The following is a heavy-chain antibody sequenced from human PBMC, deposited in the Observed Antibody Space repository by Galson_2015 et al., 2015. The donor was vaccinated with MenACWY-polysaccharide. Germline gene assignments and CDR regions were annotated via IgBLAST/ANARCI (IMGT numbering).Heavy chain of an antibody. CDR2: IFHSGST. D-gene: IGHD4-23*01. CDR3: TSGRLRWYPFDY. J-gene: IGHJ4*02. Sequence: GDSISSGYYWGWIRQPPGKGLEWIGSIFHSGSTYRNPSLGSRLIISIDSSKNQLSLMLTSVTAADTAVYYCTSGRLRWYPFDYWGQGTLVTVSS. V-gene: IGHV4-38-2*01. CDR1: GDSISSGYY.